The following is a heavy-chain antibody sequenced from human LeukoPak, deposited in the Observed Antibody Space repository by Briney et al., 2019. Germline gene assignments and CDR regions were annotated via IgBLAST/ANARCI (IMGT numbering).Heavy chain of an antibody. J-gene: IGHJ5*02. D-gene: IGHD1-1*01. CDR3: ARESSISATGTLPWFDP. Sequence: ASVKVSCKASGYTFTAYYIHWMRQAPGQGLGWMGRINPNSGGTNYAQKFQGRVTMTRDTSISTAYMELSKLRSDDTAVYYCARESSISATGTLPWFDPWGLGTLVTVSS. CDR1: GYTFTAYY. CDR2: INPNSGGT. V-gene: IGHV1-2*06.